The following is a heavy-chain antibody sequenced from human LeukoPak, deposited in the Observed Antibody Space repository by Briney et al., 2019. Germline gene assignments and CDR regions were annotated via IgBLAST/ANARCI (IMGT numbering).Heavy chain of an antibody. CDR1: GFTFSNSA. CDR3: AKNGDRGAYCTGGTCYPYFYYYMDV. CDR2: ISGSGDST. V-gene: IGHV3-23*01. D-gene: IGHD2-15*01. J-gene: IGHJ6*03. Sequence: GGSLRLSCAASGFTFSNSAMSWVRQAPGKGLEWVSAISGSGDSTYYADSVKGRFTISRDNSKNTLYLQMNSLRAEDTAVYYCAKNGDRGAYCTGGTCYPYFYYYMDVWGKGTTVTI.